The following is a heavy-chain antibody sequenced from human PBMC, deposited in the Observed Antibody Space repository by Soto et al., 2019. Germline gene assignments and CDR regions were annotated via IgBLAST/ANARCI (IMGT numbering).Heavy chain of an antibody. CDR3: ARDIGEIDDFWSGYYFAFDI. CDR2: ISSNGGST. Sequence: SLRLSCAPSGFTFSSYAMHWVRQAPGKGLEYVSAISSNGGSTYYANSVKGRFTISRDNSKNTLYLQMGSLRAEDMAVYYCARDIGEIDDFWSGYYFAFDIWGQGTMVTVSS. CDR1: GFTFSSYA. V-gene: IGHV3-64*01. D-gene: IGHD3-3*01. J-gene: IGHJ3*02.